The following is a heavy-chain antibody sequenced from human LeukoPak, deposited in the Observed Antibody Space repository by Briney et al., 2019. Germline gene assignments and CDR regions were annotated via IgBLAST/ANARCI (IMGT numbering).Heavy chain of an antibody. CDR1: GFTFSSYE. Sequence: GGSLRLSCAASGFTFSSYEMNWVRKAPGRGLECVSYISSSGSTIYYADSVKGRFTNSRENAKNSLYLQMNSLRAEDTAVYYCAELGITVIGGVWGKGTTLTISS. CDR2: ISSSGSTI. J-gene: IGHJ6*04. V-gene: IGHV3-48*03. D-gene: IGHD3-10*02. CDR3: AELGITVIGGV.